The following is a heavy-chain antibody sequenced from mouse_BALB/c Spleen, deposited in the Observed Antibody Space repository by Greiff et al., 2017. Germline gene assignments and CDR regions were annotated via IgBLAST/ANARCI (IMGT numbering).Heavy chain of an antibody. J-gene: IGHJ3*01. CDR3: ASYYYCSSPWFAY. Sequence: VQLQQSGAELMKPGASVKISCKATGYTFSSYWIEWVKQRPGHGLEWIGEILPGSGSTNYNEKFKGKATFTADTSSNTAYMQLSSLTSEDSAVCYCASYYYCSSPWFAYWGQGTLVTVSA. CDR1: GYTFSSYW. V-gene: IGHV1-9*01. D-gene: IGHD1-1*01. CDR2: ILPGSGST.